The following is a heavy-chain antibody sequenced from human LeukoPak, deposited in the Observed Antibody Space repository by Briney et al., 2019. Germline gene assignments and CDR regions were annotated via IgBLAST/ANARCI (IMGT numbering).Heavy chain of an antibody. V-gene: IGHV4-59*08. CDR1: GGSISRHY. Sequence: SETPSLTCTVSGGSISRHYWSWIRQPPGKGLEWIGYIYYSGSTNYNPSLKSRVTISVDTSKNQFSLKLSSVTAADTAVYYCASVAVAGNWFDPWGQGTLVTVSS. J-gene: IGHJ5*02. CDR3: ASVAVAGNWFDP. CDR2: IYYSGST. D-gene: IGHD6-19*01.